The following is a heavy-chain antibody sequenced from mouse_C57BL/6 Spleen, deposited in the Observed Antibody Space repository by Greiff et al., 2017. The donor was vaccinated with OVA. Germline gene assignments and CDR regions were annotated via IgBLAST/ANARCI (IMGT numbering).Heavy chain of an antibody. V-gene: IGHV5-17*01. CDR1: GFTFSDYG. J-gene: IGHJ2*01. D-gene: IGHD1-1*01. CDR2: ISSGSSTI. CDR3: ARTYYYGIDY. Sequence: DVKLQESGGGLVKPGGSLKLSCAASGFTFSDYGMHWVRQAPEKGLEWVAYISSGSSTIYYADTVKGRFTISRDNAKNTLFLQMTSLRSEDTAMYYCARTYYYGIDYWGQGTTLTVSS.